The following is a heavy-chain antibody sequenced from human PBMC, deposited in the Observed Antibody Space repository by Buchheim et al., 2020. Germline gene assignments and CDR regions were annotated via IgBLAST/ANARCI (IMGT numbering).Heavy chain of an antibody. CDR2: IYDTGST. D-gene: IGHD2-2*01. J-gene: IGHJ6*02. CDR1: GGSISGIY. Sequence: QVQLQESGPGLVKPSETLSLTCSVSGGSISGIYWAWVRQPPGKGLEWIGSIYDTGSTSYSPSLKTRLTISVDTSKNQFSLDLRSVTAADTAMYYCARVSGYQATVFHFYGMDVWGQGTT. CDR3: ARVSGYQATVFHFYGMDV. V-gene: IGHV4-59*01.